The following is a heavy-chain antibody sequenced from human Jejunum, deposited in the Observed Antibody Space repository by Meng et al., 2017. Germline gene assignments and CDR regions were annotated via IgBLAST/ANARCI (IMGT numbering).Heavy chain of an antibody. CDR2: IERKADGATT. V-gene: IGHV3-15*04. CDR1: GFAFTDAW. Sequence: EVQLVGSGGGLVGPGGFLGLSCTASGFAFTDAWMSWVRQAPETGLEWVGRIERKADGATTDYAAPVRGRFTISRDDSRNTLYLQMDNLKTEDTGVYYCITGFGDNWGQGTLVTVSS. J-gene: IGHJ4*02. CDR3: ITGFGDN. D-gene: IGHD3-10*01.